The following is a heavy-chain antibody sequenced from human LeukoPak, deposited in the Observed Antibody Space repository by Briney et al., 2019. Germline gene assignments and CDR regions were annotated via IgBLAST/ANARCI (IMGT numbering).Heavy chain of an antibody. D-gene: IGHD1-26*01. V-gene: IGHV3-23*01. CDR3: AKTMGAIDHDY. CDR1: AFTFSGYA. Sequence: GSLRLSCAASAFTFSGYAMSWVRQAPGRGLQWVSTISSSGGSTYYADSVRGRFTISRDNSKNTLYLQMNSLRADDTAVYYCAKTMGAIDHDYWGQGTLVTVSS. J-gene: IGHJ4*02. CDR2: ISSSGGST.